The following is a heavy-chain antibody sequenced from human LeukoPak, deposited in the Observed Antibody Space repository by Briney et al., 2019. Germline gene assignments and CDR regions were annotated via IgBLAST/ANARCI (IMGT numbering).Heavy chain of an antibody. CDR3: AYAGGYSYGPFDY. CDR2: IYYSGST. J-gene: IGHJ4*02. V-gene: IGHV4-30-4*08. Sequence: SQTLPLTCTVSGGSISSGDYYWSWIRQPPGKGLEWIGYIYYSGSTYYNPSLKSRVTISVDTSKNQFSLKLSSVTAADTAVYYCAYAGGYSYGPFDYWGQGTLVTVSS. D-gene: IGHD5-18*01. CDR1: GGSISSGDYY.